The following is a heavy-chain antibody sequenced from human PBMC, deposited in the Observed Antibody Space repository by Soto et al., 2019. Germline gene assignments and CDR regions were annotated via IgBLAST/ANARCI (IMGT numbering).Heavy chain of an antibody. Sequence: WGTLCLTCRVSGGSITSYGWNWIRQFPGKGLEWIASTSYTGNTNYNASLKRRSTISMDTSKNQLSLKLTSITTADTAVYYCGRDIHADFNHYFDTWGQGTLVTVSS. J-gene: IGHJ4*02. D-gene: IGHD2-21*02. CDR3: GRDIHADFNHYFDT. V-gene: IGHV4-59*01. CDR2: TSYTGNT. CDR1: GGSITSYG.